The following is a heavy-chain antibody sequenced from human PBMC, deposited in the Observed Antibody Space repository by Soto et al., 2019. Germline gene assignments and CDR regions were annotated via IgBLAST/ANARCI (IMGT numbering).Heavy chain of an antibody. CDR2: ISSSSSYI. CDR1: GFTFSSYS. D-gene: IGHD6-19*01. V-gene: IGHV3-21*01. Sequence: EVQLVESGGGLVKPGGSLRLSCAASGFTFSSYSMNWVRQAPGKGLEWVSSISSSSSYIYYADSVKGRFTISRDNAKNSLYLQMNSLRAEDTAVYYCARDMQWLVRGYYYGMDVWGQGTTVTVSS. CDR3: ARDMQWLVRGYYYGMDV. J-gene: IGHJ6*02.